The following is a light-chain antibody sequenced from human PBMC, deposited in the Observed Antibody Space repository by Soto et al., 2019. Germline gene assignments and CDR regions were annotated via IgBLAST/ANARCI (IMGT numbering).Light chain of an antibody. CDR1: SSNIGAGYD. CDR3: QSYDSSLSGSVV. Sequence: QSVLTQPPSVSGAPGQRVTISCTGSSSNIGAGYDVHWYQQLPGTAPKLLIYGNSNRPSGVPDRFSGSKSGTSASLAITGLLAEDEADYYCQSYDSSLSGSVVFGGGTKL. J-gene: IGLJ2*01. V-gene: IGLV1-40*01. CDR2: GNS.